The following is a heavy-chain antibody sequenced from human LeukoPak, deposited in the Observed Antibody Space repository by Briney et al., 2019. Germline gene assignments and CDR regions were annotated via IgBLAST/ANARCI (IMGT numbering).Heavy chain of an antibody. CDR1: GYTFTGYY. CDR2: IIPIFGIA. V-gene: IGHV1-69*05. D-gene: IGHD3-22*01. Sequence: SVKVSCKASGYTFTGYYMHWVRQAPGQGLEWMGGIIPIFGIANYAQKFQGRATITTDESTSTAYMELSSLRSEDTAVYYCASGPWGYDSSGYSDYWGQGTLVTVSS. J-gene: IGHJ4*02. CDR3: ASGPWGYDSSGYSDY.